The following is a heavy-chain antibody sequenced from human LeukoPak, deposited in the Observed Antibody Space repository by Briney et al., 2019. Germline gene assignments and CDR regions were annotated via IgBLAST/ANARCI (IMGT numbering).Heavy chain of an antibody. CDR1: GFTFSSTG. CDR3: ARTYNPDY. V-gene: IGHV3-30*02. J-gene: IGHJ4*02. Sequence: PGGSLRLSCTASGFTFSSTGMHWVRQAPGKGLEWVSYIRYDGNNKYYGDSVKGRLTVSRDNSKNTLYLQMNSLRVEDTAVYYRARTYNPDYWGQGTLVTVSS. CDR2: IRYDGNNK. D-gene: IGHD1-14*01.